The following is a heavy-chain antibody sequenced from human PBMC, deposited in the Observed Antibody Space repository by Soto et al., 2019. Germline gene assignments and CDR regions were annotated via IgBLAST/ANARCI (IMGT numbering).Heavy chain of an antibody. V-gene: IGHV1-18*01. CDR1: CYTFPSYG. CDR3: ARDIRSGAFDI. J-gene: IGHJ3*02. Sequence: KVSFKASCYTFPSYGISWVRQAPGQGLEWMGWISAYNGNTNYAQKLQGRVTMTTDTSTSTAYMELRSLRSDDTAVYYCARDIRSGAFDIWGQGTMVTDSS. D-gene: IGHD3-16*01. CDR2: ISAYNGNT.